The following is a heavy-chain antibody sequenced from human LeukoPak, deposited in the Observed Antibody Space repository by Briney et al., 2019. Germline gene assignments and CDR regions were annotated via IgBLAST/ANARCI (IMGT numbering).Heavy chain of an antibody. V-gene: IGHV3-21*01. CDR1: GFTVNTYS. CDR2: ISSGSSYI. J-gene: IGHJ3*02. D-gene: IGHD1-26*01. CDR3: ARQVGVDDAFDI. Sequence: KPGGSLRLACAASGFTVNTYSVNWGRQAPGKGLEWVSSISSGSSYIFYADSMKGRFTISRDNPKTSLYLQMNSLRAEDTAVYYCARQVGVDDAFDIWGPGTKVTVSS.